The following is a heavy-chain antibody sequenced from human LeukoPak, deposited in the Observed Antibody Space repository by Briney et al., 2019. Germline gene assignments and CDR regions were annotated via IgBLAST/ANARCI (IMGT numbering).Heavy chain of an antibody. CDR2: INPNSGGT. V-gene: IGHV1-2*02. J-gene: IGHJ4*02. Sequence: ASVKVSCKASGYTFTGYYMHWVRQAPGQGLEWVGWINPNSGGTNYAQKFQGRVTMTRDTSISTAYMELSRLRSDDTAVYYCAKGGITIFGVVTLDYWGQGTLVTVSS. D-gene: IGHD3-3*01. CDR1: GYTFTGYY. CDR3: AKGGITIFGVVTLDY.